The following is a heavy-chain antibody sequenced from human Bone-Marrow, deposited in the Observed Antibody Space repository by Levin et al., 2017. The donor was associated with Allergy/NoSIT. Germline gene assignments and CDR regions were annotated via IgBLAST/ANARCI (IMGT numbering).Heavy chain of an antibody. CDR1: EFTFRNYA. V-gene: IGHV3-23*01. D-gene: IGHD6-6*01. CDR2: ITGSGDTT. CDR3: ARNVAARPYFHFDY. Sequence: PGGSLRLSCAASEFTFRNYAMAWVREAPGKGLEWVSDITGSGDTTSYADSVKGRFTISRDNSKNTVYLQMNSLRAEDTAVYYCARNVAARPYFHFDYWGQGTLVTVSS. J-gene: IGHJ4*02.